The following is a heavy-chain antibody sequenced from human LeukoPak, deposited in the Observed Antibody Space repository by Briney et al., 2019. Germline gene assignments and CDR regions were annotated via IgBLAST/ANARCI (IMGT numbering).Heavy chain of an antibody. J-gene: IGHJ6*02. CDR2: MNPNSGNT. V-gene: IGHV1-8*01. D-gene: IGHD5-18*01. CDR1: RYTFTSYD. CDR3: ATASKVPRGRAGYSNGTALYYGMDV. Sequence: ASVKVSFKASRYTFTSYDINWVRQATGQGLEWMGWMNPNSGNTGYAQKFQGRVTMTRNTSISTAYMELSSLRSEDTAVYYCATASKVPRGRAGYSNGTALYYGMDVWGQGTTVTVSS.